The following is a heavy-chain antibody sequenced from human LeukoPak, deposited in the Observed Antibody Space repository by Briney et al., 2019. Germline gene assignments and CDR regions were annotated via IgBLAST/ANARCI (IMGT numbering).Heavy chain of an antibody. CDR1: GFTFSSHN. D-gene: IGHD1-14*01. V-gene: IGHV3-21*01. CDR2: ISSSSSYI. Sequence: GGSLRLSCAASGFTFSSHNMNWVRQAPGKGLEWVSSISSSSSYIYYADSVKGRFSIFRDNAKNSLYLQMNSLRAEDTAVYYCARETRKTFDFWGQGTLVTVSS. CDR3: ARETRKTFDF. J-gene: IGHJ4*02.